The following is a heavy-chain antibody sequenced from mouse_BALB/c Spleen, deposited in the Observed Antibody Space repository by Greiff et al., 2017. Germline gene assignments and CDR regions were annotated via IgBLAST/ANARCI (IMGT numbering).Heavy chain of an antibody. CDR1: GFTFSDYY. V-gene: IGHV5-4*02. J-gene: IGHJ4*01. Sequence: EVQRVESGGGLVKPGGSLKLSCAASGFTFSDYYMYWVRQTPEKRLEWVATISDGGSYTYYPDSVKGRFTISRDNAKNNLYLQMSSLKSEDTAMYYCARSELGAMDYWGQGTSVTVSS. D-gene: IGHD3-3*01. CDR2: ISDGGSYT. CDR3: ARSELGAMDY.